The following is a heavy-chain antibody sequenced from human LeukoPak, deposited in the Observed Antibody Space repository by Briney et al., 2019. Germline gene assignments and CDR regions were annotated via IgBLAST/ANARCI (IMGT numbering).Heavy chain of an antibody. D-gene: IGHD1-7*01. CDR3: AREPHVNYWIVFYS. CDR2: IYYSGST. Sequence: SETLSLTCTVSGGSISSYFWSWIRQPPGKGLEWIGYIYYSGSTTYNPSLKRRVTISVDTSENQFALKLSSVTAADTAVYYCAREPHVNYWIVFYSSGQGGLGTVSS. CDR1: GGSISSYF. V-gene: IGHV4-59*12. J-gene: IGHJ4*03.